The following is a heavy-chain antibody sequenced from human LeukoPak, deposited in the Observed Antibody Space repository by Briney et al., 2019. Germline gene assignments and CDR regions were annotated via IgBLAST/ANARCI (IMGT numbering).Heavy chain of an antibody. CDR3: ARGYSGTSEVSDI. CDR1: GGSFSGYY. Sequence: SSETLSLTCAVYGGSFSGYYWSWGRQPPGKGLEGIGEINHSGSTNYNPSLKSRVTISVDTSKNQFSLKLSSVTAADTAVYYCARGYSGTSEVSDIWGQGTLVTVSS. CDR2: INHSGST. J-gene: IGHJ3*02. V-gene: IGHV4-34*01. D-gene: IGHD1-26*01.